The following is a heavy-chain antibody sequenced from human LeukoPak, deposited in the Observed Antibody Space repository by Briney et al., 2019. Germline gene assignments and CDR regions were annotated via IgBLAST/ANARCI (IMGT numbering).Heavy chain of an antibody. D-gene: IGHD6-25*01. CDR2: IYYSGST. V-gene: IGHV4-39*01. J-gene: IGHJ4*02. Sequence: SETLSLTCTVSGGSISSSSYYWGWVRQPAGKGLEWIGNIYYSGSTSYNPSLKSRVTISVDTSKNQFSLKLSSVTAADTAVFYCARLTGRDSSDWPYFHYWGQGALVTVSS. CDR1: GGSISSSSYY. CDR3: ARLTGRDSSDWPYFHY.